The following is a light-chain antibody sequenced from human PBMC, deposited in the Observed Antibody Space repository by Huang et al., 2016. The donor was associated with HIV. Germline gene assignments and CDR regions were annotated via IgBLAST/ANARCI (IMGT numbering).Light chain of an antibody. CDR1: QSISNW. J-gene: IGKJ1*01. Sequence: DIQMTQSPSTLSASVGDRVTITCRASQSISNWLAWFQQKPGKAPELLMYKTSTLQSGVPSRFGGIGSGTVFALTISSLQPDDFATYYCQQYNSYPWTFGQGTRVDIK. CDR2: KTS. V-gene: IGKV1-5*03. CDR3: QQYNSYPWT.